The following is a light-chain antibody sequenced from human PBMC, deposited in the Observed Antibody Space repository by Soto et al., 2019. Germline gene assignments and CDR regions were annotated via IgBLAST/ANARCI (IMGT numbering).Light chain of an antibody. CDR2: EVS. CDR1: SSDVGGYNY. J-gene: IGLJ1*01. Sequence: QSVLTQPASVSGSPGQSITISCTGTSSDVGGYNYVSWYQQHPGKAPKLMIYEVSNRPSGVSNRFSGSKSGNTASLTISGLQAEDEAIYYCSSYTSTSTVFGTGTKLTVL. CDR3: SSYTSTSTV. V-gene: IGLV2-14*01.